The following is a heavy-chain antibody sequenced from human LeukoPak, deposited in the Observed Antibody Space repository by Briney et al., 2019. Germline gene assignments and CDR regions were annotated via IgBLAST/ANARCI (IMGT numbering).Heavy chain of an antibody. Sequence: SVKVSCTASGGTFSSYAISWVRQAPGQGLEWMGRIIPILGIANYAQKFQGRVTITADKSTSTAYMELSSLRSEDTAVYYCARDRLKYSSSQNDAFDIWGQGTMVTVSS. CDR1: GGTFSSYA. CDR2: IIPILGIA. J-gene: IGHJ3*02. CDR3: ARDRLKYSSSQNDAFDI. D-gene: IGHD6-19*01. V-gene: IGHV1-69*04.